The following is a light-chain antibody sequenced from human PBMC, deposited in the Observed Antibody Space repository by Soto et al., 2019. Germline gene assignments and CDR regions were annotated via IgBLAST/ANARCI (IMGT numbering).Light chain of an antibody. V-gene: IGKV3-15*01. CDR2: GAS. CDR3: QQYNNWPPLT. Sequence: VMTQAPATLSVSPGERATLSCRASQTINNNVAWYQLKDGQVPRLLIYGASTRATDVPARFSGSGSGTEFTLTISSLQSEDFAEYHCQQYNNWPPLTFGQGTRLEIK. CDR1: QTINNN. J-gene: IGKJ5*01.